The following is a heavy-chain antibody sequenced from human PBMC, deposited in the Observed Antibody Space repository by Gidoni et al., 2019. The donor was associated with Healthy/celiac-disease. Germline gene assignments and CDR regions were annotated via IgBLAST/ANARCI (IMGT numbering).Heavy chain of an antibody. J-gene: IGHJ4*02. CDR3: ARLEAAIDY. V-gene: IGHV4-39*01. D-gene: IGHD2-15*01. Sequence: QLQLQESGPGLVKPSETLSLTCTVSGGSISSSSYYWGWIRPPPGKGLEWIGSIYYSGSTYYNPSLKSRVTISVDTSKNQFSLKLSSVTAADTAVYYCARLEAAIDYWGQGTLVTVSS. CDR2: IYYSGST. CDR1: GGSISSSSYY.